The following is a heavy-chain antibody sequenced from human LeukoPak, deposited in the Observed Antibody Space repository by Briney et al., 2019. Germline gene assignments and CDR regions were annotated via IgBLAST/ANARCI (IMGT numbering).Heavy chain of an antibody. CDR2: INPNSGGT. D-gene: IGHD6-19*01. Sequence: GASVEVSCKASGYTFTGYYMHWVRQAPGQGLEWMGRINPNSGGTNYAQKFQGRVTMTRDTSISTACMELSRLRSDDTAVYYCARLNLGQWLVLSYYGMDVWGQGTTVTVSS. CDR1: GYTFTGYY. CDR3: ARLNLGQWLVLSYYGMDV. J-gene: IGHJ6*02. V-gene: IGHV1-2*06.